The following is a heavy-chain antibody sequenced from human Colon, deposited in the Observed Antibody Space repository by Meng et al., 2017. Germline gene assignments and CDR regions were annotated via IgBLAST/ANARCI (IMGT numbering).Heavy chain of an antibody. Sequence: QVQLVQSGAEVREPGASVKVSCKASGYNFISTSMSWVRQAPGQGLEWMGWINTGNGNTKLSQTFQDRVIITRDASANTVFLEVSSLRSEDTAVYYCARAGPFYDSLGYVYYYDFWGQGTLVTV. CDR1: GYNFISTS. J-gene: IGHJ4*02. V-gene: IGHV1-3*04. CDR2: INTGNGNT. D-gene: IGHD3-22*01. CDR3: ARAGPFYDSLGYVYYYDF.